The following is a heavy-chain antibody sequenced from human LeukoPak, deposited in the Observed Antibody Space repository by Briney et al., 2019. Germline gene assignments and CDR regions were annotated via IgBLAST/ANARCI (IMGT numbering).Heavy chain of an antibody. CDR1: GDSVSSNSAA. Sequence: PSQTLSLTCAISGDSVSSNSAAWDWIRQSPSRGLEWLGRTYYRSKWYNDYAASVRSRITVNPDTSKNQFSLQLNSVTPEDTAVYFCAREPESSGYHFDIWGQGTMVTVSS. J-gene: IGHJ3*02. CDR2: TYYRSKWYN. CDR3: AREPESSGYHFDI. D-gene: IGHD3-22*01. V-gene: IGHV6-1*01.